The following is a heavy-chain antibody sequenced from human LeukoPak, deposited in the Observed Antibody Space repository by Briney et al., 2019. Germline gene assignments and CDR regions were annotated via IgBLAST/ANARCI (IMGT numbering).Heavy chain of an antibody. V-gene: IGHV4-61*08. Sequence: PSETLSLTCTVSGGSISSGDYYWSWIRQPPGKGLEWMGYVFDSGTTAYNPSLKRRVTMSLDTSKSQFSLNLSSVTAADTAVYYCARDPDGYKFFDYWGRGSPVTVSS. J-gene: IGHJ4*02. D-gene: IGHD5-24*01. CDR2: VFDSGTT. CDR3: ARDPDGYKFFDY. CDR1: GGSISSGDYY.